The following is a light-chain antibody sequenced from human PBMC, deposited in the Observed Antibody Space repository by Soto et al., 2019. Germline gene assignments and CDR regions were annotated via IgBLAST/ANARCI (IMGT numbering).Light chain of an antibody. V-gene: IGLV2-18*02. Sequence: QSVVTLPPSVSGSPGQSVAMSCTGTSSDVGTYNRVSWYQQPPGTAPKLMIYDVTNRPSGVPDRFSGSKSGNTASLTISGLQAEDEADYYCSSFTSSNTYVFGTGTKVTVL. CDR3: SSFTSSNTYV. CDR1: SSDVGTYNR. J-gene: IGLJ1*01. CDR2: DVT.